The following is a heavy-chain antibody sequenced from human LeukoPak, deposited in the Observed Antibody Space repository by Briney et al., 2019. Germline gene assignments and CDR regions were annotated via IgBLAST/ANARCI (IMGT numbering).Heavy chain of an antibody. CDR1: GFTFSSYS. CDR3: ARAGTVLRFLEWFFDY. CDR2: ISSSSSYI. Sequence: PGGSLRLSCAASGFTFSSYSMNWVRQAPGKGLEWVSSISSSSSYIYYADSVKGRFTISRDNAKNSLYLQMNSLRAEDTAVYYCARAGTVLRFLEWFFDYWGQGTLVTVSS. D-gene: IGHD3-3*01. J-gene: IGHJ4*02. V-gene: IGHV3-21*01.